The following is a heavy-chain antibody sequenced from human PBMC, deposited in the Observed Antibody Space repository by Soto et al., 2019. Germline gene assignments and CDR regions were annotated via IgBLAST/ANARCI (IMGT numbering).Heavy chain of an antibody. V-gene: IGHV2-5*02. CDR1: GFSLSTSGVG. CDR3: AHSVRWLHLFDY. Sequence: QITLKESGPTLVKPTQTLTLTCTFSGFSLSTSGVGVGWIRQPPGKALEWLALIYWDDDKRYSPSLKSRLTITKDTSKNQVVLTMTNMDPVDTATYYCAHSVRWLHLFDYWGQGTLVTVSS. J-gene: IGHJ4*02. D-gene: IGHD5-12*01. CDR2: IYWDDDK.